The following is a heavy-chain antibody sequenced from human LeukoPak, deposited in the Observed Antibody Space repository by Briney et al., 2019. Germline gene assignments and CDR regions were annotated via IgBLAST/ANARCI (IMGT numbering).Heavy chain of an antibody. CDR2: IKQGGNEK. CDR3: ARDSGYSTY. D-gene: IGHD6-13*01. V-gene: IGHV3-7*01. J-gene: IGHJ4*02. CDR1: GFVISNYW. Sequence: GGPLRLSCAASGFVISNYWMYWVREALEEGEEGVSNIKQGGNEKYYVDSLKRRLTISRDNAKNALYLQMNSLRAEDTAVYYCARDSGYSTYWGQGTLVTVSS.